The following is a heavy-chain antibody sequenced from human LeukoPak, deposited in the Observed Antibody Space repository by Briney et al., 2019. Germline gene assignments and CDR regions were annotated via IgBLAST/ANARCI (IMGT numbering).Heavy chain of an antibody. CDR2: IRSKANSYAT. CDR3: ARDGGGLLPDWFDP. D-gene: IGHD2-15*01. J-gene: IGHJ5*02. CDR1: GFTFSSYG. V-gene: IGHV3-73*01. Sequence: GGSLRLSCAASGFTFSSYGMHWVRQASGKGLEWVGRIRSKANSYATAYAASVKGRFTISRDNAKNSLYLQMNSLRAEDTAVYYCARDGGGLLPDWFDPWGQGTLVTVSS.